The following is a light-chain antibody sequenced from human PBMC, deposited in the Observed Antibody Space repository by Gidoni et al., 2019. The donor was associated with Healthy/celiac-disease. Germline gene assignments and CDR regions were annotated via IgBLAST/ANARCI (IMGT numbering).Light chain of an antibody. J-gene: IGLJ1*01. CDR3: SSYAGSNNYV. CDR2: EVS. V-gene: IGLV2-8*01. CDR1: SSDVGGYNY. Sequence: QSALTQPPSASGSPVQSVTISCTGTSSDVGGYNYVSWYHQHPGKAPKLMIYEVSKRPSGVPDRFSGSKSGNTASLTVSGLQAEDEADYYCSSYAGSNNYVFGTGTKVTVL.